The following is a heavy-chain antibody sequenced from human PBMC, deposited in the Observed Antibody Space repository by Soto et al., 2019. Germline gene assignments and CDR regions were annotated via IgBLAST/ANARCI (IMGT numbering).Heavy chain of an antibody. CDR1: GYTFTNNG. V-gene: IGHV1-18*04. CDR3: ARGSTNYNMDV. D-gene: IGHD1-1*01. CDR2: ISGYNANT. Sequence: QVQLVQSGGEVRKPGASVKVSCKTSGYTFTNNGINWVRQAPGQGLEWMGWISGYNANTKYAQKFQGRVTLTTDTLTSTAFMELRILRSDATAVFYCARGSTNYNMDVWVQGTTVTGSS. J-gene: IGHJ6*02.